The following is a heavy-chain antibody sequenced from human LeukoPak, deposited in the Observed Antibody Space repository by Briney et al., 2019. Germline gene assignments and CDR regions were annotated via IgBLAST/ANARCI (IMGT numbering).Heavy chain of an antibody. Sequence: GSSVKVSCKASGGTFSSYAISWVRQAPGQGLEWMGGIIPIFGTANYAQKFQGRVTITADESTSTAHMELSSLRSEDTAVYYCARESLTDLYYYGSGSSLDYWGQGTLVTVSS. J-gene: IGHJ4*02. CDR3: ARESLTDLYYYGSGSSLDY. CDR2: IIPIFGTA. V-gene: IGHV1-69*01. D-gene: IGHD3-10*01. CDR1: GGTFSSYA.